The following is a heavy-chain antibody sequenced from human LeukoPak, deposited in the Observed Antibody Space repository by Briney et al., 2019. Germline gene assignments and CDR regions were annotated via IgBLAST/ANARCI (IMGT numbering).Heavy chain of an antibody. J-gene: IGHJ6*03. CDR2: ISAYNGNT. V-gene: IGHV1-18*01. CDR3: AKAGAGYYYYYMDV. Sequence: ASVKVSCTASGYTFTSYGISWVRQAPGQGLEWMGWISAYNGNTNYAQKLQGRVTMTTDTSTSTAYMELRSLRSDDTAVYYCAKAGAGYYYYYMDVWGKGTTVTISS. CDR1: GYTFTSYG. D-gene: IGHD3-10*01.